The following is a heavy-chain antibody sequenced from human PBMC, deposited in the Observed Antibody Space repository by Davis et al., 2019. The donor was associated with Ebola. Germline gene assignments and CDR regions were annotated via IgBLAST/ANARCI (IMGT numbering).Heavy chain of an antibody. Sequence: GGSLRLSCAASGFTFSDYYMSWIRQAPGKGLEWVSYISSSSSYTNYADSVKGRFTISRDNAKNSLYLQMNSLRAEDTAVYYCARDIVVVPAAILIGHYGMDVWGQGTTVTVSS. CDR1: GFTFSDYY. D-gene: IGHD2-2*02. CDR3: ARDIVVVPAAILIGHYGMDV. CDR2: ISSSSSYT. V-gene: IGHV3-11*06. J-gene: IGHJ6*02.